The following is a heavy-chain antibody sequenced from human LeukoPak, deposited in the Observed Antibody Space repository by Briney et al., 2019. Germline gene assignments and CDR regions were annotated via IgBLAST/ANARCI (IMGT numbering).Heavy chain of an antibody. CDR3: ARDRVLGGRWLPLSRGSGMDV. CDR1: GYTFTGYY. Sequence: ASVKVSCKASGYTFTGYYMHWVRQAPGQGLEWMGRINPNSGGTNYAQKLQGRVTMTRDTSISTAYMELSRLRSDDTAVYYCARDRVLGGRWLPLSRGSGMDVWGKGTTVTISS. D-gene: IGHD5-24*01. V-gene: IGHV1-2*06. CDR2: INPNSGGT. J-gene: IGHJ6*04.